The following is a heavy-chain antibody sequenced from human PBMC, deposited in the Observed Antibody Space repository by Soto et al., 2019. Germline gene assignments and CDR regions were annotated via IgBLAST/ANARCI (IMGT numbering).Heavy chain of an antibody. CDR2: IYYSGST. D-gene: IGHD5-12*01. V-gene: IGHV4-59*01. J-gene: IGHJ5*02. CDR3: ARSGVRPASAEVENWFDP. CDR1: GGSISSYY. Sequence: SETLSLTCTVSGGSISSYYWSWIRQPPGKGLEWIGYIYYSGSTNYNPSLKSRVTISVDTSKNQFSLKLSSVTAADTAVYYCARSGVRPASAEVENWFDPWGQGTLVTVSS.